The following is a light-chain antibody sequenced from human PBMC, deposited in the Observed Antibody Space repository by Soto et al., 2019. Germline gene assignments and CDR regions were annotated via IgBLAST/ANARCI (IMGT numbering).Light chain of an antibody. J-gene: IGLJ3*02. Sequence: QSVLTQPPSASGTPGQRVTISCSGSSSNIGSNTVNWYQQLPGTSPTLLIYYNNQRPSGVPDRFSGSKSGTSASLAISGLQSEDEAHYYCAAWDDSLYGWVFGGGTKLTVL. CDR3: AAWDDSLYGWV. CDR2: YNN. V-gene: IGLV1-44*01. CDR1: SSNIGSNT.